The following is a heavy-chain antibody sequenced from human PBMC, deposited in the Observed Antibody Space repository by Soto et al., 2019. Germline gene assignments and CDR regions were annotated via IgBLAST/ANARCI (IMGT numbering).Heavy chain of an antibody. CDR3: SRIAVSVPITGFDY. J-gene: IGHJ4*02. CDR1: GGSISNSSYL. V-gene: IGHV4-39*01. D-gene: IGHD6-19*01. Sequence: QLQLQESGPRLVKPSETLSLTCTVSGGSISNSSYLWGWIRQPPGKGLQWIGSVSYSGSTYYNPSHKSRVTISVDTSKTQSSLRLSSVTAADTAVYYCSRIAVSVPITGFDYWGQGALVTVSS. CDR2: VSYSGST.